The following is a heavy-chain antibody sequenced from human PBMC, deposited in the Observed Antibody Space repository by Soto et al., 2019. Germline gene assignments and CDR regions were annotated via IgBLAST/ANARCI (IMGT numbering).Heavy chain of an antibody. J-gene: IGHJ4*02. Sequence: QVQLVQSGAEVKKPGSSVKVSCKASGGTFSSYTISWVRQAPGQGLEWMGRIIPILGIANYAQKFQGRGTITADKSTSTAYMELSSLRSEDTAVYYCARGSGTGPKSSFDYWGQGTLVTVSS. CDR1: GGTFSSYT. V-gene: IGHV1-69*02. CDR3: ARGSGTGPKSSFDY. CDR2: IIPILGIA. D-gene: IGHD1-1*01.